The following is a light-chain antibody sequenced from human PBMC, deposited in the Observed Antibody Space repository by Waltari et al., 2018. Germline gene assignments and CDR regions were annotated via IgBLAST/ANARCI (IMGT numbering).Light chain of an antibody. Sequence: QSALTPPPSVSGAPGQRVTISCPGSSSNMGAGYDVNWYPQLPGTAPKLLIYGNIYRPSGVPDRFSASKSGTSASLAIIGLQAEDEGSYYCQSFDTSLGVLFGGGTKLTVL. J-gene: IGLJ2*01. CDR2: GNI. CDR1: SSNMGAGYD. V-gene: IGLV1-40*01. CDR3: QSFDTSLGVL.